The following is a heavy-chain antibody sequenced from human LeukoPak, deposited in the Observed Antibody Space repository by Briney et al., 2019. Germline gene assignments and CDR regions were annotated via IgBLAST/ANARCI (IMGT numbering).Heavy chain of an antibody. V-gene: IGHV3-9*01. Sequence: GGSLRLSCAAPGFTFDDYAMHWVRQAPGKGLERVSGISWNSGSIGYADSVKGRFTISRDNAKNSLYLQMNSLRAEDTALYYCARAPDRRWTQYYYYYMDVWGKGTTVTVSS. CDR1: GFTFDDYA. D-gene: IGHD4-23*01. CDR3: ARAPDRRWTQYYYYYMDV. J-gene: IGHJ6*03. CDR2: ISWNSGSI.